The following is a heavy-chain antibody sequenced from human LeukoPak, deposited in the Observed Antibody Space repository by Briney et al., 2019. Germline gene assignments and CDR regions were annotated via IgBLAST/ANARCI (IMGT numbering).Heavy chain of an antibody. CDR3: ARDHGVTMIVVVGFDY. D-gene: IGHD3-22*01. Sequence: SETLSLTCTVSGYSISSGYYWGWIRQPPGKGLEWIGSIYHSGSTYYNPSLKSRVTISVDTSKNQFSLKLSSVTAADTAVYYCARDHGVTMIVVVGFDYRGQGTLVTVSS. V-gene: IGHV4-38-2*02. CDR1: GYSISSGYY. J-gene: IGHJ4*02. CDR2: IYHSGST.